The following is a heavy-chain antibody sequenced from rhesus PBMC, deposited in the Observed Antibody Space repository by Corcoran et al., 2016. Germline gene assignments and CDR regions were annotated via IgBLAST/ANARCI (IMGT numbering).Heavy chain of an antibody. J-gene: IGHJ4*01. Sequence: EVQLVETGGGLVQPGGSLKLSCAASGFTFSSYGMSWVRQAPGKGLEWVSAINTGGGSTWYTDSVKGRFTISKEKAKNTLYLQMDSLRAEDTAVYYCARDLGYWGQGVLVTVSS. CDR3: ARDLGY. CDR2: INTGGGST. CDR1: GFTFSSYG. V-gene: IGHV3-8*01.